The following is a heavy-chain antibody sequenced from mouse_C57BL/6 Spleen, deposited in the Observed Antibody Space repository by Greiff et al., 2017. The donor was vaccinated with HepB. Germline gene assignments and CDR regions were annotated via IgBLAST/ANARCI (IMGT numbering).Heavy chain of an antibody. CDR3: AREDGNYVRWYFDV. CDR1: GFTFSDYY. J-gene: IGHJ1*03. CDR2: INYDGSST. V-gene: IGHV5-16*01. D-gene: IGHD2-1*01. Sequence: EVKLMESEGGLVQPGSSMKLSCTASGFTFSDYYMAWVRQVPEKGLEWVANINYDGSSTYYLDSLKSRFIISRDNAKNILYLQMSSLKSEDTATYYCAREDGNYVRWYFDVWGTGTTVTVSS.